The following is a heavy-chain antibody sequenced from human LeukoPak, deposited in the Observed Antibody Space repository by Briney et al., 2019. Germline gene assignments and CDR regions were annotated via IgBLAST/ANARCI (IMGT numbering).Heavy chain of an antibody. V-gene: IGHV3-30*04. D-gene: IGHD3-10*01. CDR3: ARVRSITMVRGAIGL. CDR2: ISYDGSNK. Sequence: GKSLRLSCASSGFTFSSYARRRVRQAPGKGLEWVAVISYDGSNKYYADSVKDRFTISRDNSKNTLYLQMNSLRAEDTAVYYCARVRSITMVRGAIGLWGQGTLVTVSS. CDR1: GFTFSSYA. J-gene: IGHJ4*02.